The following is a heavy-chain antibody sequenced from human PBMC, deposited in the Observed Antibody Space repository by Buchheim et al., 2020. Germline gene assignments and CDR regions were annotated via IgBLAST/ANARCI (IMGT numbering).Heavy chain of an antibody. CDR2: MWYDGSNQ. CDR3: ARDQTVGGPTVLDY. Sequence: QVQLVESGGGVVQPGRSLRLSCAASGFTFSTHGMHWVRQSPRKGLEWLAVMWYDGSNQYYVDSVKGRFTISRDNSKSTLYLQMNSLRADDTAVYYCARDQTVGGPTVLDYWGQGT. J-gene: IGHJ4*02. D-gene: IGHD6-19*01. CDR1: GFTFSTHG. V-gene: IGHV3-33*01.